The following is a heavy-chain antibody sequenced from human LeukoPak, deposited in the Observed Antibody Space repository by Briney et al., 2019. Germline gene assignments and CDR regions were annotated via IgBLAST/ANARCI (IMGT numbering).Heavy chain of an antibody. J-gene: IGHJ4*02. V-gene: IGHV3-23*01. CDR2: ISGSGGST. D-gene: IGHD6-13*01. CDR3: AKGVIAAVLANDY. Sequence: GGSLRLSCAASGLTFSSYAMSWVRQAPGKGLEWVSAISGSGGSTYYADSVKGRFTISRDNSKNTLYLQMNSLRAEDTAVYYCAKGVIAAVLANDYWGQGTLVTVSS. CDR1: GLTFSSYA.